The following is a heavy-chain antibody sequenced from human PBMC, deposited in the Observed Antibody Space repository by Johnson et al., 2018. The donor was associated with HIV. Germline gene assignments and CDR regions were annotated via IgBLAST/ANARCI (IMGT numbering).Heavy chain of an antibody. CDR3: AKDHDYYDSSGSILGAFDI. CDR2: ISWNSGSI. Sequence: VQLVESGGGLVQPGRSLRLSCAASGFTFDDYAIHWVRQTPGKGLEWVSGISWNSGSIGSADSVKGRFTISRDNAKNSLYLQMNSLRAEDTALYYCAKDHDYYDSSGSILGAFDIWGQGTMVTVSS. V-gene: IGHV3-9*01. CDR1: GFTFDDYA. J-gene: IGHJ3*02. D-gene: IGHD3-22*01.